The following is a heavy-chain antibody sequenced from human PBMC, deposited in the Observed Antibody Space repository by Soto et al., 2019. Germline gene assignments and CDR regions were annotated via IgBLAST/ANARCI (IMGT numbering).Heavy chain of an antibody. J-gene: IGHJ5*02. CDR3: ASSLGTTVAGTFWFDP. V-gene: IGHV1-3*01. Sequence: ASVKVSCKASGYTFTSYAMHWVRQAPGQRLEWMGWINAGNGNTKYSQKFQGRVTITRDTSASTAYMELSSLRSEDTAVYYCASSLGTTVAGTFWFDPWGQGTLVTVSS. D-gene: IGHD6-19*01. CDR1: GYTFTSYA. CDR2: INAGNGNT.